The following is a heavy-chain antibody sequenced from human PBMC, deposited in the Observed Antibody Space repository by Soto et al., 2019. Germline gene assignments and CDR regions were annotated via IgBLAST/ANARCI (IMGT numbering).Heavy chain of an antibody. V-gene: IGHV4-31*03. Sequence: QVQLQESGPGLVKPSQTLSLTCTVSGGSISSGGYYWSWIRQHPGKGLEWIGYIYYSGSTYYNPSLKSRVTISVDTSKIQFSLKLSSVTAADTAVYYCARWYCSGGSCYSAGNYFDYWGQGTLVTVSS. J-gene: IGHJ4*02. D-gene: IGHD2-15*01. CDR2: IYYSGST. CDR3: ARWYCSGGSCYSAGNYFDY. CDR1: GGSISSGGYY.